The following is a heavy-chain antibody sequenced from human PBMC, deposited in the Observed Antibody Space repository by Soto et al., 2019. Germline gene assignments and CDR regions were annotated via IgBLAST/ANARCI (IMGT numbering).Heavy chain of an antibody. J-gene: IGHJ4*02. Sequence: GGSLRLSCAASGFTFDDYAMHWVRQAPGKGLEWVSGISWNSGSIGYADSVKGRFTISRDNAKNSLYLQMNSLRAEDTALYYCAKGLHLGELSLIDYWGQGTLVTVSS. CDR2: ISWNSGSI. V-gene: IGHV3-9*01. CDR3: AKGLHLGELSLIDY. D-gene: IGHD3-16*02. CDR1: GFTFDDYA.